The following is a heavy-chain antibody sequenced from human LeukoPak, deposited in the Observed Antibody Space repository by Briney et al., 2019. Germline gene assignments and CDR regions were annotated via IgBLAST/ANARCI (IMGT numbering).Heavy chain of an antibody. CDR1: GFTVSSNY. CDR2: IYSGGST. CDR3: ARVQGVVTTIDY. J-gene: IGHJ4*02. D-gene: IGHD2-21*02. V-gene: IGHV3-66*01. Sequence: GGSLRLSGAASGFTVSSNYMSWVRQAPGKGLEWVSVIYSGGSTYYADSVKGRFTISRDNSKNTLYLQMNSLRAEDTAVYYCARVQGVVTTIDYWGQGTLVTVSS.